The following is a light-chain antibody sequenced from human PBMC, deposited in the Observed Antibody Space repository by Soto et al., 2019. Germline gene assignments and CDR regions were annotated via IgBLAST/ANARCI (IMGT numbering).Light chain of an antibody. CDR1: SSNIGAGYD. V-gene: IGLV1-40*01. CDR3: QSYDSSLSGWV. CDR2: GNS. J-gene: IGLJ3*02. Sequence: QSVLPQPPSVSGAPGQRVTISCTGSSSNIGAGYDVHWYQQLPGTAPKLLIYGNSNRPSGVPDRFSGSNSGTSASLAITGLQAEDEADYYCQSYDSSLSGWVFGGGTKLTVL.